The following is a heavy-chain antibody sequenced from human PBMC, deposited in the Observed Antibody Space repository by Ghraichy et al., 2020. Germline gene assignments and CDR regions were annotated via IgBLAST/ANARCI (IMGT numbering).Heavy chain of an antibody. CDR3: ARPAGTGYWYYFDY. D-gene: IGHD2-8*02. CDR1: GGSISPYY. V-gene: IGHV4-59*08. CDR2: IYYSGST. J-gene: IGHJ4*02. Sequence: SETLSLTCTVSGGSISPYYWSWIRQPPGKRLEWIGYIYYSGSTSYNPSLESRVTISVDTSKSQFSLKLSSVTAADTAVYYCARPAGTGYWYYFDYWGQGILVTVSS.